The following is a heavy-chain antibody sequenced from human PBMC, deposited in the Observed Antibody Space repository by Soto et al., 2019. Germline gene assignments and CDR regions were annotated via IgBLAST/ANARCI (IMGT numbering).Heavy chain of an antibody. D-gene: IGHD6-19*01. CDR2: IIPIFGTA. J-gene: IGHJ6*02. Sequence: SVKVSCKASGGTFSSYAISWVRQAPGQGLEWMGGIIPIFGTANYAQKFQGRVTITADESTSTAYIELSSLRSEDTAVYYCARAVAVAGTGPYYYYGMDVWGQGTTVTVSS. CDR1: GGTFSSYA. CDR3: ARAVAVAGTGPYYYYGMDV. V-gene: IGHV1-69*13.